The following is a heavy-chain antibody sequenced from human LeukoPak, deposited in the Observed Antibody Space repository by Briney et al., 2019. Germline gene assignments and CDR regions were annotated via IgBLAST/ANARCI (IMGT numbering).Heavy chain of an antibody. J-gene: IGHJ4*02. V-gene: IGHV3-73*01. CDR1: GFTFSGSA. Sequence: GGSLRLSCAASGFTFSGSAMHWVRQASGKGLEWVGRIRSKANSYATAYAASVKGRFTISRDDSKNTAYLQMNSLRAEDTAVYYCARDLNWETYWGQGTLVTVSS. D-gene: IGHD1-1*01. CDR3: ARDLNWETY. CDR2: IRSKANSYAT.